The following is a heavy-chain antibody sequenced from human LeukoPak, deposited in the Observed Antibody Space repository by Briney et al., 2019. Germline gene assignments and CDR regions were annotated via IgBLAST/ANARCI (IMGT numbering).Heavy chain of an antibody. D-gene: IGHD6-13*01. CDR2: IWYDGSNK. J-gene: IGHJ4*02. Sequence: GGSLRLSCAASGFTFSNYGMHWVRQAPGKGLEGVAVIWYDGSNKFHADSVKGRFTISRDNSKNTVYLQMNSLRAEDTAVYYCARERLSGIAAFDYWGQGTLVTVSS. CDR3: ARERLSGIAAFDY. V-gene: IGHV3-33*01. CDR1: GFTFSNYG.